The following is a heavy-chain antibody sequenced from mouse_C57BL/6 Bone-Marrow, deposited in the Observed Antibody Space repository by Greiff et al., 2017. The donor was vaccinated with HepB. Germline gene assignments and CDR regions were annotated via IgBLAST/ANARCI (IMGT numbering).Heavy chain of an antibody. Sequence: EVKVVESGGGLVKPGGSLKLSCAASGFTFSDYGMHWVRQAPEKGLEWVAYISSGSSTIYYADTVKGRFTISRDNAKNTLFLQMTSLRSEDTAMYYCATTMIRRAWFAYWGQGTRVTVSA. J-gene: IGHJ3*01. CDR1: GFTFSDYG. D-gene: IGHD2-4*01. V-gene: IGHV5-17*01. CDR2: ISSGSSTI. CDR3: ATTMIRRAWFAY.